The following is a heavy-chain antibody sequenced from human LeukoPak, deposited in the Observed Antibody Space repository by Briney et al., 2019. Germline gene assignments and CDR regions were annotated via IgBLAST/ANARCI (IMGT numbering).Heavy chain of an antibody. CDR2: IYSGGST. D-gene: IGHD5-18*01. CDR3: ARSRGYSYGLWY. Sequence: PGGSLRLSSAASGFTVSSNYMSWVRQAPGKGLEWVSVIYSGGSTYYADSVKGRYTISRDNSKNTLYLQMNSLRAEDTAVYYCARSRGYSYGLWYWGQGTLVTVSS. V-gene: IGHV3-53*01. CDR1: GFTVSSNY. J-gene: IGHJ4*02.